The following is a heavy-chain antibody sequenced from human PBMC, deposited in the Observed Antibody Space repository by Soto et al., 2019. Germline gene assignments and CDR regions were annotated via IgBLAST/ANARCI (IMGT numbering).Heavy chain of an antibody. D-gene: IGHD1-1*01. CDR3: ARDSNWSSDY. J-gene: IGHJ4*02. CDR2: IKSDSSGT. CDR1: GFTFIGYN. V-gene: IGHV3-48*02. Sequence: EVQLVESGGGLVQPGGSLRLYCAASGFTFIGYNMNWVRQAPGKGLEWISCIKSDSSGTWYAHSVKGRFTMSRDNAKNSLYLQMNRLREEDTAVYFCARDSNWSSDYWGQGTLVAVSS.